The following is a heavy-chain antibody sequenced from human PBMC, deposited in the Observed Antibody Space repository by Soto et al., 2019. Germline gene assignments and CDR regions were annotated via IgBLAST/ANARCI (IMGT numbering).Heavy chain of an antibody. CDR1: GAYISDFS. D-gene: IGHD1-7*01. V-gene: IGHV4-4*07. Sequence: PSQTMSLTCRVSGAYISDFSWSWIRQPARKGLEWLGRITINGNTQKHPSFKSRVTMSIDTSRNHFSLNLQSATAADTALYYCARETGENWTYEAHWGPGTLVTVSS. CDR3: ARETGENWTYEAH. J-gene: IGHJ1*01. CDR2: ITINGNT.